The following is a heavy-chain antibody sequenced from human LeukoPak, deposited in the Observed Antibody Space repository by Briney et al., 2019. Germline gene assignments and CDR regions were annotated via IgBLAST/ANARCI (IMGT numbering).Heavy chain of an antibody. CDR1: GFTFSSYE. Sequence: GGSLRLSCAASGFTFSSYEMNWVRQAPGKGLEWVSYISSSGSTIYYADSVKGRFTVSRDNTKNSMYVQMNSMRAADPAVYYWAIVAWERIAATNCHYCYSMDVWGQGTTVTVSS. CDR2: ISSSGSTI. J-gene: IGHJ6*02. CDR3: AIVAWERIAATNCHYCYSMDV. D-gene: IGHD6-13*01. V-gene: IGHV3-48*03.